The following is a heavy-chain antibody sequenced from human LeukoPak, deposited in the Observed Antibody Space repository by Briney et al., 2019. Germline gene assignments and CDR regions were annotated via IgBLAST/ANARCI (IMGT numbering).Heavy chain of an antibody. J-gene: IGHJ2*01. CDR3: ARESYCGGDCYPYFDL. D-gene: IGHD2-21*02. CDR1: GYTFTGYY. CDR2: INPNSGGT. V-gene: IGHV1-2*02. Sequence: ASVKVSCKASGYTFTGYYMHWVRQAPGQGLEWMGWINPNSGGTNYAQKFQGRVTMTRDTSISTAYMELSRLRSDDTAVYYCARESYCGGDCYPYFDLWGRGTLVTVSS.